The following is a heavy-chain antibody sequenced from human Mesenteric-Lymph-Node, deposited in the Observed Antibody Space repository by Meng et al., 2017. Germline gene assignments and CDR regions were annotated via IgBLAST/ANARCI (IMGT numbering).Heavy chain of an antibody. V-gene: IGHV4-59*08. J-gene: IGHJ5*02. D-gene: IGHD3-10*01. Sequence: QVQLQDAGPGLVKPSETLSRTCTVSGGSISTYYWSWIRQPPGKGLEWIGYIFYSGSTNYNPSLKSRVTISVDTSKNQFSLKLTSVTAADTAVYYCARHLYIMIRGYGFDPWGQGTLVTVSS. CDR3: ARHLYIMIRGYGFDP. CDR2: IFYSGST. CDR1: GGSISTYY.